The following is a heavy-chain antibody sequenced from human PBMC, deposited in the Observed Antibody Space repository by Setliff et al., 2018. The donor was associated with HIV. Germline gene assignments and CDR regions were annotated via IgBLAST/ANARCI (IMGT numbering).Heavy chain of an antibody. CDR1: GFTFDDYD. J-gene: IGHJ4*02. CDR2: INWNGGST. V-gene: IGHV3-20*04. Sequence: PGGSLRLSCAASGFTFDDYDMSWVRQVPGKGLEWVSGINWNGGSTGYTDSVKGRFTISRDNSKDTLYLQMSSLRADDTAIYYCARAPGDILTAYFGGLDYWGQGALVTVSS. D-gene: IGHD3-9*01. CDR3: ARAPGDILTAYFGGLDY.